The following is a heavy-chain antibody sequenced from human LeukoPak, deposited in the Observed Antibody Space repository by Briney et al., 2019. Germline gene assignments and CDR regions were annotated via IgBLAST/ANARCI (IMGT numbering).Heavy chain of an antibody. V-gene: IGHV4-61*08. D-gene: IGHD5-24*01. J-gene: IGHJ5*02. CDR2: IYFTGST. CDR3: ARHHNPWFDP. CDR1: GGSISSGGYY. Sequence: RASETLSLTCAVSGGSISSGGYYWSWIRQPPGKGLEWIGYIYFTGSTNYNPSLKSRVTISVDMSKNQLSLKLSSVTAADTGFYYCARHHNPWFDPWGQGTLVTVSS.